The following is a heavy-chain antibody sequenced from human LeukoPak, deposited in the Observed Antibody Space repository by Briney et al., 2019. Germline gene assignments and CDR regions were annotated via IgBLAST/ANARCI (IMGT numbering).Heavy chain of an antibody. V-gene: IGHV3-49*04. CDR1: GFNFGDHA. CDR3: SRGPIQLWVHNGVDV. J-gene: IGHJ6*02. Sequence: PGGSLRLSCTTSGFNFGDHAMTWVRQAPGKGLEWVGFIRSKAYRGTTEYAASVKGRFTISRDDSKSVVYLQMSSLKSEDTAVYYCSRGPIQLWVHNGVDVWGQGTTVTASS. CDR2: IRSKAYRGTT. D-gene: IGHD5-18*01.